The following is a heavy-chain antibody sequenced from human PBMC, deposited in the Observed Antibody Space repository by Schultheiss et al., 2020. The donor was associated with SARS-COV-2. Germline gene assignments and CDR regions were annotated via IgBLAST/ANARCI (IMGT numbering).Heavy chain of an antibody. V-gene: IGHV3-23*01. CDR1: GFTFSSYS. D-gene: IGHD2-21*02. CDR3: ARDSTYCSGDCSFDY. Sequence: GGSLRLSCSASGFTFSSYSMHWVRQAPGKGLEWVSAISGSGGSTYYADSVKGRFTISRDNSKNTLYLQMNSLRAEDTAIYYCARDSTYCSGDCSFDYWGQGTLVTVSS. CDR2: ISGSGGST. J-gene: IGHJ4*02.